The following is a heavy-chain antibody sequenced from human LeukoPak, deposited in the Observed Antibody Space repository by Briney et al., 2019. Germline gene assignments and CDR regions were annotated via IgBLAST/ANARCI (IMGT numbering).Heavy chain of an antibody. CDR1: GFTFTRYI. CDR3: ARDVTQLLIASGPFYYFDS. V-gene: IGHV3-21*01. Sequence: GGSLRLSCVASGFTFTRYIMNWVRQAPGKGLEWVSSISSSSDYIYYADSVNGRFTVSRDNARNSVYLQMNSLRADDTAVYYCARDVTQLLIASGPFYYFDSWGQGTLVTVSP. J-gene: IGHJ4*02. D-gene: IGHD2-15*01. CDR2: ISSSSDYI.